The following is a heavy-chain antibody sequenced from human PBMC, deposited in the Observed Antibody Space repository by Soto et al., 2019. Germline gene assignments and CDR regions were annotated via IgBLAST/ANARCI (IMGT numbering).Heavy chain of an antibody. D-gene: IGHD3-16*01. CDR1: NGSFAGYR. CDR2: IHTTGST. CDR3: VRIRYQLPSSVLWLDP. V-gene: IGHV4-34*01. J-gene: IGHJ5*02. Sequence: SETLSLTCAVYNGSFAGYRWSWIRQPPGKGLEWIGEIHTTGSTKFNPSLKSRVTMSVDTSQNQSSLRLISVTAADTAMYFCVRIRYQLPSSVLWLDPWGQGTPVTVSS.